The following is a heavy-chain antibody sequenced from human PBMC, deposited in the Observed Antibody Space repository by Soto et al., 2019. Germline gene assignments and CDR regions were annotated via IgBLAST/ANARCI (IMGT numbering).Heavy chain of an antibody. J-gene: IGHJ5*02. CDR2: IDQCGGET. D-gene: IGHD2-15*01. V-gene: IGHV3-7*05. CDR1: GFSFSDYW. Sequence: EVQLVESGGGLVQPGGSLRLSCAASGFSFSDYWMAWVRQAPGKGLEWVANIDQCGGETHYVDSVQGRFTISRDNDKKSRYLQIISLRAEGTAVYFCGGGGYWFDPWGQGTLVTVSS. CDR3: GGGGYWFDP.